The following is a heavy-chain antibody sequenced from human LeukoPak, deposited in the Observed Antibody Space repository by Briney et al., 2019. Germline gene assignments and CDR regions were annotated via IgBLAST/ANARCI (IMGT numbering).Heavy chain of an antibody. Sequence: ASVKVSCTASGYTFTGYYMHWVRQAPGQGLEWMGRINPNSGGTNYAQKFQGRVTMTRDTSISTAYMELSRQRSDDTAVYYCARESNYRGFDPGGQGTLVTVSS. V-gene: IGHV1-2*06. CDR2: INPNSGGT. D-gene: IGHD4-11*01. J-gene: IGHJ5*02. CDR1: GYTFTGYY. CDR3: ARESNYRGFDP.